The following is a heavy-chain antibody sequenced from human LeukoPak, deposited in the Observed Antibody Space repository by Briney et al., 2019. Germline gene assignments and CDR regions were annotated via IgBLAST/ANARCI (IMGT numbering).Heavy chain of an antibody. D-gene: IGHD3-10*01. CDR2: IRPDGRET. CDR1: GFTFTNHW. Sequence: GGSLRLSCAASGFTFTNHWMHWVRQAPGKGLAWVSRIRPDGRETNHADSVKGRFTISRDNAKNTLYLQMNSLGAEDTAVYYCGRDAVLGSGSVDYWGQGALVTVSS. V-gene: IGHV3-74*01. CDR3: GRDAVLGSGSVDY. J-gene: IGHJ4*02.